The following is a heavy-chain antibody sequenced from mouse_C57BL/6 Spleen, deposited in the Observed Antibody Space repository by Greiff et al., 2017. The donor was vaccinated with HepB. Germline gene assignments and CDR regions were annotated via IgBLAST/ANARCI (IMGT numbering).Heavy chain of an antibody. CDR2: INPSSGYT. J-gene: IGHJ4*01. CDR3: ASPDAMDY. V-gene: IGHV1-4*01. CDR1: GYTFTSYT. Sequence: QVQLQQSGAELARPGASVKMSCKASGYTFTSYTMHWVKQRPGQGLEWIGYINPSSGYTKYNQKFKDKATLTADKSSSTANMQLSSLTSEDSAVYYWASPDAMDYWGQGTSVTVSS.